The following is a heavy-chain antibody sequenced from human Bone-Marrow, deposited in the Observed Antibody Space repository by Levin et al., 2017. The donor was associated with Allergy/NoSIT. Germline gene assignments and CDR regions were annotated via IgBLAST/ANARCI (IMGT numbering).Heavy chain of an antibody. J-gene: IGHJ4*02. Sequence: GGSLRLSCAASGFTFSSYEMNWVRQAPGKGLEWVSYISSSGSTIYYADSVKGRFTISRDNAKNSLYLQMNSLRAEDTAVYYCVFYGSGSQFFDYWGQGTLVTVSS. CDR3: VFYGSGSQFFDY. V-gene: IGHV3-48*03. D-gene: IGHD3-10*01. CDR2: ISSSGSTI. CDR1: GFTFSSYE.